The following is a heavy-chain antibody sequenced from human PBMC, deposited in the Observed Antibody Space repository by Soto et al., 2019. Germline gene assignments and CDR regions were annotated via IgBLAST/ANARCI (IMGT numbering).Heavy chain of an antibody. CDR1: RDTFTSYY. J-gene: IGHJ5*02. CDR2: INPHGGST. V-gene: IGHV1-46*01. Sequence: LMKGSCKAPRDTFTSYYINWVREAPGQGLEWMGVINPHGGSTAYAQKFKGRVTLTRDTSASTVYMEVSSLTSEDTAMYYCARSSGGNFGIIIEGTNWFAPWGQGTLVTVSS. D-gene: IGHD1-26*01. CDR3: ARSSGGNFGIIIEGTNWFAP.